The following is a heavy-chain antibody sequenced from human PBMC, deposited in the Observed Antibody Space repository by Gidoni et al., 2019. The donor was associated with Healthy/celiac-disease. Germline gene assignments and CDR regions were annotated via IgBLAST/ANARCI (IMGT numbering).Heavy chain of an antibody. CDR3: ARGTPLRYYYDSSGYSHFDY. D-gene: IGHD3-22*01. V-gene: IGHV1-3*01. CDR2: INAGNGNT. CDR1: GYTFTSYA. Sequence: QVQLVQSGAEVTKPGASVKVSCKASGYTFTSYAMHWVRQAPGQRLEWMGWINAGNGNTKYSQKFQGRVTITRDTSASTAYMELSSLRSEDTAVYYCARGTPLRYYYDSSGYSHFDYWGQGTLVTVSS. J-gene: IGHJ4*02.